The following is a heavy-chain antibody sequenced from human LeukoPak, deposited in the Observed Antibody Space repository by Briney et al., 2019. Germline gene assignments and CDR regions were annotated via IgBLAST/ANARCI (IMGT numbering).Heavy chain of an antibody. CDR2: IYYSGST. CDR1: GGSISSSSYY. J-gene: IGHJ4*02. CDR3: ARRTVAAEASEFDY. Sequence: SETLSLTCTVSGGSISSSSYYWGWIRQPPGKGLEWIGSIYYSGSTYYNPSLKSRVTISVDTSKNQFSLKLSSVTAADTAVYYCARRTVAAEASEFDYWGQGTLVTVSS. D-gene: IGHD1-14*01. V-gene: IGHV4-39*01.